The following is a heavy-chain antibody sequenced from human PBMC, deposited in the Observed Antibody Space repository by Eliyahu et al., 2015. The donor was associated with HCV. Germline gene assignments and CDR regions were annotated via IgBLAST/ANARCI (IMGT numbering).Heavy chain of an antibody. D-gene: IGHD4-11*01. CDR3: ARNLRLQYKILGEIRTYYFDY. J-gene: IGHJ4*02. CDR2: INHSGST. Sequence: QVQLQQWGAGLLKPSETLSLXCXVYGGSFSGYXXXXXRXPPGKGLEWIGEINHSGSTNYNPSLKSRVTISVDTSKNQFSLKLSSVTAADTAVYYCARNLRLQYKILGEIRTYYFDYWGQGTLVTVSS. CDR1: GGSFSGYX. V-gene: IGHV4-34*01.